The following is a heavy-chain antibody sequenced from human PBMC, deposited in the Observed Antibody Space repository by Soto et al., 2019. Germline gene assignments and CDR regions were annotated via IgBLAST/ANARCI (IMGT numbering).Heavy chain of an antibody. CDR3: SRDVGV. CDR1: GFTVSNNY. J-gene: IGHJ6*04. CDR2: IYSGGST. V-gene: IGHV3-66*01. Sequence: EVQLVESGGGLVQPGGSLRLSCAASGFTVSNNYMSWVRQAPGKGLEWVSVIYSGGSTYYADSVKGSFTISTDNSKNTLYLQMNSRGAEYTAVFYFSRDVGVWGRGTTVTVSS.